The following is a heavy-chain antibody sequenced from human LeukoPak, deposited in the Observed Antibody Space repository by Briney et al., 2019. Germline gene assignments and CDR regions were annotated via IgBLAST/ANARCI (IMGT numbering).Heavy chain of an antibody. CDR1: GYTFTGYY. D-gene: IGHD3-22*01. J-gene: IGHJ5*02. CDR2: INPNSGGT. CDR3: ARDYYDSSGYSSYWFDP. V-gene: IGHV1-2*02. Sequence: ASVKVSCKASGYTFTGYYMHWVRQAPGQGHEWMGWINPNSGGTNYAQKFQGRVTMTRDTSISTAYMELSRLRSDDTAVYYCARDYYDSSGYSSYWFDPWGQGTLVTVSS.